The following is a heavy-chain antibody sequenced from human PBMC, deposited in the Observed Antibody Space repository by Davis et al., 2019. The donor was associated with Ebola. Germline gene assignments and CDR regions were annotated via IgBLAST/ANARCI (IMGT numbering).Heavy chain of an antibody. CDR1: GGSISSSNYY. V-gene: IGHV4-39*01. Sequence: SETLSLTCSVSGGSISSSNYYWGWVRQPPGKGLEWIGTIYSTGTTYYNPSLKSRVTISVDTSNNQFSLRLTSVTAADTAVYYCAASRNYDFWGGYPNWFDPWGQGALVTVSS. D-gene: IGHD3-3*01. J-gene: IGHJ5*02. CDR2: IYSTGTT. CDR3: AASRNYDFWGGYPNWFDP.